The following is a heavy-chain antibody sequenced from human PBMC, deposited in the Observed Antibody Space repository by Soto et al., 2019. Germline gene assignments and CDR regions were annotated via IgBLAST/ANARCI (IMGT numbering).Heavy chain of an antibody. V-gene: IGHV1-69*12. CDR2: IIPIFGTA. CDR1: GGTFSSYA. Sequence: QVQLVQSGAEVKKPGSSVKVSCKASGGTFSSYAISWVRQAPGQGLEWMGGIIPIFGTANYAQKFQGRVKITADEPTSTAYMELSSMRSEATAVYYCPRVVYSGGDYGGCYYWGQGTLVSVCS. D-gene: IGHD2-21*02. CDR3: PRVVYSGGDYGGCYY. J-gene: IGHJ1*01.